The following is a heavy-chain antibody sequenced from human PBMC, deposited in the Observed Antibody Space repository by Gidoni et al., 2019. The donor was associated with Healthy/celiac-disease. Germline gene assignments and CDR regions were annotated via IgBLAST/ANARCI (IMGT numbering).Heavy chain of an antibody. Sequence: QVQLVQSGAEVKKPGSSVTVSCKASGGTFTSYAISCVRQPPGQGLEWMGGIIPIVCTADYAQKFQCRVTITADKSTSTAYMELSSLRSEDTAVYYCARGYCSSTSCYGGGYYYYYYYMDVWGKGTTVTVSS. CDR2: IIPIVCTA. CDR1: GGTFTSYA. J-gene: IGHJ6*03. D-gene: IGHD2-2*01. V-gene: IGHV1-69*06. CDR3: ARGYCSSTSCYGGGYYYYYYYMDV.